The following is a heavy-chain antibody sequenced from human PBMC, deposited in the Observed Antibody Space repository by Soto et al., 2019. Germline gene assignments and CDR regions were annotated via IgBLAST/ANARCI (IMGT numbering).Heavy chain of an antibody. CDR2: IYYSGIT. J-gene: IGHJ4*02. CDR3: ARLEGLATISYYFDF. D-gene: IGHD3-9*01. Sequence: PSETLSLTCTVSGGSISSSSYHWGWIRQPPGKGLEWIGSIYYSGITYYNPSLQSRVTISVDKSKNQFSLKLISVTAADSAVYFCARLEGLATISYYFDFWGQGALVTVSS. V-gene: IGHV4-39*01. CDR1: GGSISSSSYH.